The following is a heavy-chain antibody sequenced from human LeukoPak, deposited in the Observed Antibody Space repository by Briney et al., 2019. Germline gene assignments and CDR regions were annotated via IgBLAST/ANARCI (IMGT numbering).Heavy chain of an antibody. Sequence: SETLSLTCTVSGGSISTSRYYWGWIRQPPGKGLEWIGTIYYSGSTYYNPSLKSRVTISVDTSKNQFSLKLSSVTAADTAVYYCATFLDPDDAFDIWGQGTVVTVSS. V-gene: IGHV4-39*07. CDR1: GGSISTSRYY. CDR3: ATFLDPDDAFDI. D-gene: IGHD3/OR15-3a*01. J-gene: IGHJ3*02. CDR2: IYYSGST.